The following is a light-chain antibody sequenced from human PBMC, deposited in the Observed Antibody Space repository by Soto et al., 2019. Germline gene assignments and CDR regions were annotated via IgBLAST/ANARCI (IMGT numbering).Light chain of an antibody. Sequence: EIVLTQSPGPLSLSPGERATLSCRARQSVSSSYLAWYQQKPGQAPRLLIYGASSRATGIPDRFSGSGSGTDFTLTISRLEPEDLAVYYCQQYGSSPRTLGQGTKLEIK. CDR3: QQYGSSPRT. V-gene: IGKV3-20*01. J-gene: IGKJ2*01. CDR2: GAS. CDR1: QSVSSSY.